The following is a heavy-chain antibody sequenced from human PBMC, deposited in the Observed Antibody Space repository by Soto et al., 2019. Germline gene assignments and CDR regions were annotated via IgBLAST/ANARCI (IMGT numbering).Heavy chain of an antibody. CDR1: GDSVASTSAA. J-gene: IGHJ4*02. Sequence: SQTLSLPWAISGDSVASTSAAWSWIRQSPSRGLEWLGRTYYRSKWYSDYAVSVKSRITINPDTSKNQFSLQLNSVTPEDTAVYYCARGSYYSGWVWGQGTLATVSS. D-gene: IGHD6-19*01. CDR2: TYYRSKWYS. CDR3: ARGSYYSGWV. V-gene: IGHV6-1*01.